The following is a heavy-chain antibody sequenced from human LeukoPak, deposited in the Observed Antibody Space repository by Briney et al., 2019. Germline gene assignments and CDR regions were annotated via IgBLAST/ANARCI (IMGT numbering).Heavy chain of an antibody. CDR1: GYAFTSYD. CDR3: ARDDYDILTGYYWFDY. V-gene: IGHV1-8*01. D-gene: IGHD3-9*01. CDR2: MNPNSGNT. Sequence: ASVKVSCKASGYAFTSYDINWVRQATGQGLEWMGWMNPNSGNTGYAQKLQGRVTMTTDTSTSTAYMELRSLRSDDTAVYYCARDDYDILTGYYWFDYWGQGTLVTVSS. J-gene: IGHJ4*02.